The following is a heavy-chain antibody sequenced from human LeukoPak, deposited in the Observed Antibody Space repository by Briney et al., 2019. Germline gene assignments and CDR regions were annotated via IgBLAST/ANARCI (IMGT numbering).Heavy chain of an antibody. CDR3: ATSVLRGYSYGPYFDY. D-gene: IGHD5-18*01. CDR1: GGSISSGGYY. V-gene: IGHV4-31*03. J-gene: IGHJ4*02. CDR2: IYYSGST. Sequence: PSETLSLTCTVSGGSISSGGYYWSWIRQHPGKGLEWIGYIYYSGSTYYNPSLKSRVTISVDTSKNQFSLKLSSVTAADTAVYYCATSVLRGYSYGPYFDYWAREPWSPSPQ.